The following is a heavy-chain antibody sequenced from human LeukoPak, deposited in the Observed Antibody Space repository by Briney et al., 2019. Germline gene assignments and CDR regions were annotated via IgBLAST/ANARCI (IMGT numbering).Heavy chain of an antibody. J-gene: IGHJ4*02. CDR2: ISAYNGNT. CDR1: GYTFTSYG. V-gene: IGHV1-18*01. Sequence: ASVKVSCKASGYTFTSYGISWVRQAPGQGLEWMGWISAYNGNTNYAQKLQGRVTMTTDTSTSTAYMELRSLRSDDTAVYYCARVPRSYFLEWLPQEDYWGQGTLVTVPS. CDR3: ARVPRSYFLEWLPQEDY. D-gene: IGHD3-3*01.